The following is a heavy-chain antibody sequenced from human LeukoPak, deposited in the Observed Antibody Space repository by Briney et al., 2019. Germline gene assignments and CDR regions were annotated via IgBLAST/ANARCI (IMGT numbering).Heavy chain of an antibody. CDR2: IYTSGST. CDR1: GGSISSGSYY. Sequence: PSETLSLTCTVSGGSISSGSYYWSWIRQPAGKGLEWIGRIYTSGSTNYNPSLKSRVTISVDTSKNQFSLKLSSVTAADTAVYYCARGGTYYYGSGSTFDYWGQGTLVTVSS. D-gene: IGHD3-10*01. CDR3: ARGGTYYYGSGSTFDY. J-gene: IGHJ4*02. V-gene: IGHV4-61*02.